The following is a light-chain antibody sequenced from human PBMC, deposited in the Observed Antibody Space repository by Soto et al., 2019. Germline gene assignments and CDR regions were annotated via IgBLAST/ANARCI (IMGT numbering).Light chain of an antibody. J-gene: IGKJ1*01. CDR2: KAS. V-gene: IGKV1-5*03. CDR1: QSISSW. CDR3: QQYNSYSRT. Sequence: DIPMTQSPSTLSASVGDRVTITCRASQSISSWLAWYQQKPGKAPKLLIYKASSLESGVPSRFSGSGSGTEFTLTISSLQPDDFATYYCQQYNSYSRTFDQGTKVEIK.